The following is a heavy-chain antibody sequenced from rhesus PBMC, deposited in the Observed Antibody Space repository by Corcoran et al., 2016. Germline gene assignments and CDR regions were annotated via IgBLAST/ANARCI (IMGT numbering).Heavy chain of an antibody. V-gene: IGHV4-80*01. CDR2: IVGYSVST. CDR1: GASISSNW. CDR3: ARDRSYGNSYGLDS. Sequence: QVQLRESGPGLVKPSETLSLTCTVSGASISSNWWSWIRQPPGKGLEWIGEIVGYSVSTNSNPSLKSRVTVSKDASKNQFFLKLNSVPAADTAVYYCARDRSYGNSYGLDSWGQGVVVTVSS. J-gene: IGHJ6*01. D-gene: IGHD4-35*01.